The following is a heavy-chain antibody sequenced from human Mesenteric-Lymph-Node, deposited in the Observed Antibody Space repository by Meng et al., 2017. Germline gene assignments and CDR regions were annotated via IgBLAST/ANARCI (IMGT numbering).Heavy chain of an antibody. J-gene: IGHJ4*02. V-gene: IGHV4-34*01. CDR1: GGSFSGYY. CDR3: ARGYNDY. CDR2: INHSGST. D-gene: IGHD1-14*01. Sequence: GSLRLSCAVYGGSFSGYYWSWIRQPPGKGLEWIGEINHSGSTNYNPSLKSRVTISVDTSKNQFSLKLSSVTAADTAGYYCARGYNDYWGQGTLVTVSS.